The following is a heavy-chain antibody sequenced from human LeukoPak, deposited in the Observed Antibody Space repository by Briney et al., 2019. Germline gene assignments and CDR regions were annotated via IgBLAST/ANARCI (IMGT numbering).Heavy chain of an antibody. CDR3: ARVTGYVIEDYFDY. CDR1: GGSISSYY. Sequence: SETLSLTCTVSGGSISSYYWSWIRQPPGKGLEWIGYIYYSGSTNYNPSLKSRVTISVDTSKNQFSLKLSSVTAADTAVYYCARVTGYVIEDYFDYWGQGTLVTVSS. V-gene: IGHV4-59*01. CDR2: IYYSGST. J-gene: IGHJ4*02. D-gene: IGHD3-22*01.